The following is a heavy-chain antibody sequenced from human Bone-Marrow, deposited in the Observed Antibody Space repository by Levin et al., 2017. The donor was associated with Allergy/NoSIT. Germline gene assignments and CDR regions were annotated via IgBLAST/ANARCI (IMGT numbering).Heavy chain of an antibody. CDR3: ARQADIVATRIFDY. D-gene: IGHD5-12*01. Sequence: SCTVSGGSISSYYWSWIRQPPGKGLEWIGYIYYSGSTNYNPSLKSRVTISVDTSKNQFSLKLSSVTAADTAVYYCARQADIVATRIFDYWGQGTLVTVSS. J-gene: IGHJ4*02. CDR1: GGSISSYY. V-gene: IGHV4-59*08. CDR2: IYYSGST.